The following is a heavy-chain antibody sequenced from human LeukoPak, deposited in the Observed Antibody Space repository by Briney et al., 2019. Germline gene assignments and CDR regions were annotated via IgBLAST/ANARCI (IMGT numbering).Heavy chain of an antibody. CDR1: GFIFSNYW. D-gene: IGHD3-10*01. CDR2: IKTDGSTI. V-gene: IGHV3-74*01. CDR3: ARRVLYGSGSYYEY. Sequence: GGSLRLSCAASGFIFSNYWMHWVRQAPGKGLVWVSRIKTDGSTITYADSVKGRFTISRDNAMSTLYLQMDSLGAEDTAVYYCARRVLYGSGSYYEYWGQGTLVTVSS. J-gene: IGHJ4*02.